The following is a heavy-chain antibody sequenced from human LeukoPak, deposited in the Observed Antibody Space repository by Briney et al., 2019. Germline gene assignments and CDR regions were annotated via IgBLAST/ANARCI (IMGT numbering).Heavy chain of an antibody. V-gene: IGHV4-59*01. CDR1: GGSISSYY. Sequence: SETLSLTCTVSGGSISSYYWSWIRQPPAKGLEWIGYFYYSGSTNYNPSLKSRVTISVDTSKNQFSLKLNSVTAADTAVYYCARGNGGYDFDYWGQGTLVTVSS. CDR2: FYYSGST. D-gene: IGHD5-12*01. CDR3: ARGNGGYDFDY. J-gene: IGHJ4*02.